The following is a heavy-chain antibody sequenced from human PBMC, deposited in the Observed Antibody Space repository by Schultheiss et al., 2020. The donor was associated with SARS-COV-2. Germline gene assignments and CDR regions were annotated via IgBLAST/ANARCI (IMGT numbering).Heavy chain of an antibody. Sequence: GGSLRLSCAASGFTVGSNYMNWVRQAPGKGLEWISVIFSGGNTYYADSVKGRFIISRDNSKNTLYLQMSSLRAEDTAVYYCVKDRDSSGYAFDYWGQGTLVTVSS. CDR2: IFSGGNT. D-gene: IGHD5-12*01. V-gene: IGHV3-66*02. CDR3: VKDRDSSGYAFDY. J-gene: IGHJ4*02. CDR1: GFTVGSNY.